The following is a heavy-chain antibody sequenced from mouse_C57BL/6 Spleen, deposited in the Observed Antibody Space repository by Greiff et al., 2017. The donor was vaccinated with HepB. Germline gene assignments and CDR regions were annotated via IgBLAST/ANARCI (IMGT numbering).Heavy chain of an antibody. V-gene: IGHV1-39*01. CDR2: LNPNYGTT. Sequence: EVQLQQSGPELVKPGASVKISCKASGYSFTDYNMNWVKQSNGKSLEWIGVLNPNYGTTSYNQKFKGKATLTVDQSSSTAYMQLNSRTSEYSAVYYCARSDGYLPYAMDYWGQGTSVTVSS. J-gene: IGHJ4*01. D-gene: IGHD2-3*01. CDR3: ARSDGYLPYAMDY. CDR1: GYSFTDYN.